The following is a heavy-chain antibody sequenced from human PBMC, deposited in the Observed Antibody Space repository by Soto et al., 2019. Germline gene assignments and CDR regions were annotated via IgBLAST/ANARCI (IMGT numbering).Heavy chain of an antibody. CDR1: GFTFNNYA. D-gene: IGHD1-20*01. J-gene: IGHJ6*03. Sequence: PGGSLRLSCAASGFTFNNYAMHWVRQAPGKGLEWVAVIWYDGSNKYYADSVKGRFTISRDNSKNTLYLQMNSLRAEDTAVYYCARGNWKLHRPYYYYMDVWGKGTTVTVSS. CDR2: IWYDGSNK. CDR3: ARGNWKLHRPYYYYMDV. V-gene: IGHV3-33*08.